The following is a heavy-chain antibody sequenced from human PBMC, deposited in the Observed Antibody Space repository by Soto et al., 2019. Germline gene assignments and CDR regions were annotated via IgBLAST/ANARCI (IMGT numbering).Heavy chain of an antibody. CDR3: ARVEIAAAGTDYFDY. CDR1: GGSVSSGSYY. D-gene: IGHD6-13*01. Sequence: SETLSLTCTVSGGSVSSGSYYWSWIRQPPGKGLEWIGYIYYSGSTNYNPSLKSRVTISVDTSKSQFSLKLSSVTAADTAVYYCARVEIAAAGTDYFDYWGQGTLVTVSS. CDR2: IYYSGST. J-gene: IGHJ4*02. V-gene: IGHV4-61*01.